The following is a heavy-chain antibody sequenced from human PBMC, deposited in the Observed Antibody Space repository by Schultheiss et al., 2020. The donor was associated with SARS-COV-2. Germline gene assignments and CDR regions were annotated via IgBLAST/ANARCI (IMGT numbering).Heavy chain of an antibody. CDR1: GFTFSDYY. J-gene: IGHJ4*02. D-gene: IGHD2-15*01. V-gene: IGHV3-11*01. Sequence: GGSLRLSCAVSGFTFSDYYMSWIRQAPGKGLEWVSHISSSGSTISYADSVKGRFTMSRDNAKNSLYLQMNSLRAEDTAVYYCARDAPCSGGNCYYDYWGQGTLVTVSS. CDR2: ISSSGSTI. CDR3: ARDAPCSGGNCYYDY.